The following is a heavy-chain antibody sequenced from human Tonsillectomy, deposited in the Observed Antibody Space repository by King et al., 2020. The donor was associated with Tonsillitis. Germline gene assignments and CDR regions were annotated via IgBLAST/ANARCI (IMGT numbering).Heavy chain of an antibody. D-gene: IGHD3-9*01. V-gene: IGHV4-59*01. Sequence: VQLQESGPGLVKPSETLSLTCTVSGGSISSYYWSWIRQPPEKGLEWLAYIYYSGSTNYNPSLKSRVTISVDTAKNQISLKLGSVTAADTAVYYCASPFPVLKYWGQGTLVTVSS. J-gene: IGHJ4*02. CDR2: IYYSGST. CDR3: ASPFPVLKY. CDR1: GGSISSYY.